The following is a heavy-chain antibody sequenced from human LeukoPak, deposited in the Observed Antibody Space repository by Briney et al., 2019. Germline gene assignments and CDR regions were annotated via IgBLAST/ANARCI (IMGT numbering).Heavy chain of an antibody. Sequence: PGGSLRLSCVASGFDFSSHAMTWVRQAPGKGLEWVSSFNDTGSSTYYADSVKGRFTISRDNSKNTLYLRMTNLRAEDTAVYFCAKDLLRIYWRTFDSWGQGALVIVSS. CDR2: FNDTGSST. V-gene: IGHV3-23*01. CDR3: AKDLLRIYWRTFDS. J-gene: IGHJ4*02. D-gene: IGHD3-10*01. CDR1: GFDFSSHA.